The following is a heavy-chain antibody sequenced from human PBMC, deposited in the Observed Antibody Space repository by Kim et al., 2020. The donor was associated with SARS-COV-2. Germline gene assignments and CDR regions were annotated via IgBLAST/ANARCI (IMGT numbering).Heavy chain of an antibody. J-gene: IGHJ5*02. CDR1: GDSISTLH. Sequence: SETLSLTCTVSGDSISTLHWSWIRQPPGKGLEWIGYVYHSGSTNYNPSFKSRVTISVDTSKNQFSLKLTSVTAADTAVYYCARDRRQQLGVNWFDPWGQGTLVTVSS. CDR2: VYHSGST. D-gene: IGHD6-13*01. V-gene: IGHV4-59*11. CDR3: ARDRRQQLGVNWFDP.